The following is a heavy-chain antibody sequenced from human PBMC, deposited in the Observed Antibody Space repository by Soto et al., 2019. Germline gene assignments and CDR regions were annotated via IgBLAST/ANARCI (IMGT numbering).Heavy chain of an antibody. CDR1: GFTFSRYA. CDR3: AKDLGSMYSSRWYSYY. J-gene: IGHJ4*02. Sequence: EVQLLESGGGLVQPGGSLRLSCAASGFTFSRYAMSWVRQAPGKGLDLVSAMSGSGGSTYYADSVKGLFTISRDKSKNTLDLHMNSLRAEDTSVYYCAKDLGSMYSSRWYSYYWGQATRVTVSS. V-gene: IGHV3-23*01. D-gene: IGHD6-13*01. CDR2: MSGSGGST.